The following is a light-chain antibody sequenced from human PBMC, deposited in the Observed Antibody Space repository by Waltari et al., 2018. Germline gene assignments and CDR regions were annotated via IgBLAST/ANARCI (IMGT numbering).Light chain of an antibody. CDR3: QQYNNWPPAPWT. V-gene: IGKV3-15*01. J-gene: IGKJ1*01. CDR2: GAS. Sequence: EIVMTQSPATLSVSPGERATLSCRASQSVSSNLAWYQQKPGQAPRLLISGASTRATGIPARFSGSGSGTEFTLTISSLQSEDFAVYYCQQYNNWPPAPWTFGQGTKVEIK. CDR1: QSVSSN.